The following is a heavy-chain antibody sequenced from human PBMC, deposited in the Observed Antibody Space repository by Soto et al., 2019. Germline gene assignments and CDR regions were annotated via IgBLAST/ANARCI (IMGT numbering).Heavy chain of an antibody. D-gene: IGHD2-21*01. CDR3: ARGSAYCGGDCYPYYYYYYYYMDG. V-gene: IGHV1-8*01. J-gene: IGHJ6*03. CDR2: MNPNSGNT. Sequence: GASVKVSCKASGYTFTSYDINWVRQATGQGLEWMGWMNPNSGNTGYAQKFQGRVTMTRNTSISTAYMELSSLRSEDTAVYYCARGSAYCGGDCYPYYYYYYYYMDGWGKGTTVTVAS. CDR1: GYTFTSYD.